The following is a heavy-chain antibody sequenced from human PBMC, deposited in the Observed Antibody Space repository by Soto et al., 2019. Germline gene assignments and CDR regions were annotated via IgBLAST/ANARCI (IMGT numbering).Heavy chain of an antibody. J-gene: IGHJ5*02. Sequence: SETLSLTCAVYVGSFSGYYWSWIRQPPGKGLEWIGEINHSGSTNYNPSLKSRVTISVDTSKNQFSLKLSSVTAADTAVYYCARSSGYYTRFDPWGQGTLVTVSS. CDR3: ARSSGYYTRFDP. V-gene: IGHV4-34*01. CDR1: VGSFSGYY. CDR2: INHSGST. D-gene: IGHD3-22*01.